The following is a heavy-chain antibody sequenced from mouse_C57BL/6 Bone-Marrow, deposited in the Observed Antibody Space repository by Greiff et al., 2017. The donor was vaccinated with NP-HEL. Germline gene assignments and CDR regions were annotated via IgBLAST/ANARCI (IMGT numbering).Heavy chain of an antibody. J-gene: IGHJ1*03. CDR3: ARHYGSSYWYFDV. D-gene: IGHD1-1*01. V-gene: IGHV5-4*03. Sequence: DVMLVASGGGLVKPGGSLKLSCAASGFTFSSYAMSWVRQTPEKRLEWVATISDGGSYTYYPDNVKGRFTISSANAKNNLYLRMSHLTYDDTAMCYFARHYGSSYWYFDVWGTGTTVTVSS. CDR1: GFTFSSYA. CDR2: ISDGGSYT.